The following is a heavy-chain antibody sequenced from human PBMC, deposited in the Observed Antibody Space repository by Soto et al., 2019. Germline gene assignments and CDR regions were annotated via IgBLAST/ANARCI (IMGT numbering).Heavy chain of an antibody. D-gene: IGHD2-2*01. CDR1: CASISSGDYY. V-gene: IGHV4-30-4*01. CDR2: IYYSGST. Sequence: RSLTCTVSCASISSGDYYWSWIRQPPGKGLEWIGYIYYSGSTYYNPSLKSRVTISLDASKSQFSLNLSSVTAADTAVYYCARDTFRGPKYDSYSYGIDVWGQGTTVTVS. J-gene: IGHJ6*02. CDR3: ARDTFRGPKYDSYSYGIDV.